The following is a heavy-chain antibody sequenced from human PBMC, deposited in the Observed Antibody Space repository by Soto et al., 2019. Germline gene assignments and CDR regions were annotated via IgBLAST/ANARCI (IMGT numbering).Heavy chain of an antibody. CDR1: VLTFHNYA. Sequence: RSLILSSAASVLTFHNYAMGWGRQAPGKGLEWVSSINGPGDDTYYADSVKGRFTISRDNSKNTLHLQMNSLRAEDTALYYCAKKEEYDHVWGKSPLDWGQGTMVTVS. J-gene: IGHJ3*01. CDR3: AKKEEYDHVWGKSPLD. D-gene: IGHD3-16*01. CDR2: INGPGDDT. V-gene: IGHV3-23*01.